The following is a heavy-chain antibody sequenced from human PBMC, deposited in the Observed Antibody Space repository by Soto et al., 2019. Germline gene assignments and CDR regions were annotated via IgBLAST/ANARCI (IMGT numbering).Heavy chain of an antibody. Sequence: EVQLLESGGGFVQPGGSLRLSCAASGFTFSDSAMTWVRQAPGKGLEWVSALTSPGSSTDYVDSVKGRFTISRDNSKYTLYLRINSLRVEDTVIYYCAKGAEGYVVSSLDYWGQGALVTVSS. CDR2: LTSPGSST. D-gene: IGHD5-12*01. CDR1: GFTFSDSA. CDR3: AKGAEGYVVSSLDY. J-gene: IGHJ4*02. V-gene: IGHV3-23*01.